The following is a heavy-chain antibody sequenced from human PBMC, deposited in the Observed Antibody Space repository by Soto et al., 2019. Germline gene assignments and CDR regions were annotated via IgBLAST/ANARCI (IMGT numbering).Heavy chain of an antibody. CDR3: ARDAVLTHSKRYFAL. J-gene: IGHJ2*01. Sequence: SETLSLTCTVSGDSVRSRQSFWTWIRQPPGKELEWIGYIYYSGTTNYNPSLKSRVTISGDTSNNQVSLHLRSVTAADTPTYYCARDAVLTHSKRYFALWGRGTRVTVSS. D-gene: IGHD2-8*02. CDR1: GDSVRSRQSF. V-gene: IGHV4-61*01. CDR2: IYYSGTT.